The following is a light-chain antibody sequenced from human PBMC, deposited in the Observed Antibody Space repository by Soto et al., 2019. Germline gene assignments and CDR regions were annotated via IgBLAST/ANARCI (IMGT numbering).Light chain of an antibody. Sequence: QSVLTQPASVSGSPGQSITISCTGTSSDVGSYNLVSWYQQHPGKAPKAMIYEGSKRPSGVSNRFSGSKSGNTASLAISGLQSEDEGDYYCSAYTARSTLVFGGGTKVTVL. CDR2: EGS. J-gene: IGLJ3*02. CDR3: SAYTARSTLV. V-gene: IGLV2-14*02. CDR1: SSDVGSYNL.